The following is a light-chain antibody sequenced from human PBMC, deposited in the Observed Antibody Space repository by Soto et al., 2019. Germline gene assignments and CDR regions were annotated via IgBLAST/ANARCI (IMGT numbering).Light chain of an antibody. CDR2: DAS. Sequence: AIQLTQSPSSLSASVGDRVTITCRASQGISSALAWYQQKPGKAPKLLIYDASSLESGVPSRFSGSGSGTDFTLTISSPQPEDFATYYCQQFFGQGTRLEIK. V-gene: IGKV1-13*02. CDR1: QGISSA. J-gene: IGKJ5*01. CDR3: QQF.